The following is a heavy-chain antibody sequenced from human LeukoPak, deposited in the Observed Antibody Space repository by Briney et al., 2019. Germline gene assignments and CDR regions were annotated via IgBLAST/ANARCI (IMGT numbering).Heavy chain of an antibody. Sequence: ASVKVSCKASGYTFTSYYMHWVRQAPGQGLEWMGIINPSGGSTSYAQKFQGRVTMTRDTSTSTVYMELSSLRSEDTAVYYCARDLIRSTDVSYYYMDVWGKGTTVTVSS. CDR2: INPSGGST. J-gene: IGHJ6*03. CDR1: GYTFTSYY. CDR3: ARDLIRSTDVSYYYMDV. V-gene: IGHV1-46*01. D-gene: IGHD4-11*01.